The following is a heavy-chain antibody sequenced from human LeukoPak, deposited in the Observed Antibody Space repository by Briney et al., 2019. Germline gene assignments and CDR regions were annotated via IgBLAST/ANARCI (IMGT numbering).Heavy chain of an antibody. J-gene: IGHJ3*02. V-gene: IGHV3-30*02. D-gene: IGHD3-3*01. CDR1: GFTFSSYG. Sequence: GGSLRLSCAASGFTFSSYGMHWVRQAPGKGLEWVAFIRYDGSNKYYADSVKGRFTISRDNSKNTLYLQMNSLRAEDTAVYYCAKGNTAITIFGVVQDAFDIWGQGTMVTVSS. CDR3: AKGNTAITIFGVVQDAFDI. CDR2: IRYDGSNK.